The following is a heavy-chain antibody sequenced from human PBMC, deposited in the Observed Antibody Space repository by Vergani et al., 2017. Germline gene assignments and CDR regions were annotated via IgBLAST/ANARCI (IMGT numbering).Heavy chain of an antibody. CDR1: GESIRSGSHY. V-gene: IGHV4-61*02. CDR2: IHTGGST. Sequence: QVQLQESGPGLLKPSQTLSLTCTVSGESIRSGSHYWSWIRQPAGKGPEWIGHIHTGGSTDLNPSFKSRVSISVDTSKSRFSLKLNSVTVADTAVYYCARGTPIIDYWGQGSLVTVSS. J-gene: IGHJ4*02. CDR3: ARGTPIIDY. D-gene: IGHD5-24*01.